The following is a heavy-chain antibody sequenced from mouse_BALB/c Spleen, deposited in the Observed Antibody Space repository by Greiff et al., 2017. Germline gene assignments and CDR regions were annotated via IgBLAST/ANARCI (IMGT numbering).Heavy chain of an antibody. J-gene: IGHJ3*01. V-gene: IGHV2-9*02. CDR1: GFSLTSYG. CDR3: ARGDYRYPWFAY. Sequence: VKLMESGPGLVAPSQSLSITCTVSGFSLTSYGVHWVRQPPGKGLEWLGVIWAGGSTNYNSALMSRLSISKDNSKSQVFLKMNSLQTDDTAMYYCARGDYRYPWFAYWGQGTLVTVSA. CDR2: IWAGGST. D-gene: IGHD2-14*01.